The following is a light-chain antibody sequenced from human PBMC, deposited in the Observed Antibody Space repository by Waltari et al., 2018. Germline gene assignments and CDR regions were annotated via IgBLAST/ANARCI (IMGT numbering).Light chain of an antibody. CDR1: QVVTSY. CDR3: QQRSDWTWT. J-gene: IGKJ1*01. V-gene: IGKV3-11*01. Sequence: EVVLTQSPVTLSLSPGERATLSCRASQVVTSYLAWYQQKPGQSPRLLIYDSSTRATGIPDRFSGSGSGTDFTLTISSLEPEDFAVYYCQQRSDWTWTFGQGTKVEVK. CDR2: DSS.